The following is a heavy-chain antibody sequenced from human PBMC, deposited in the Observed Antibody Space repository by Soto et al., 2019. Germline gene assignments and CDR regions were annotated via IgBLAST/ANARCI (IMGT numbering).Heavy chain of an antibody. J-gene: IGHJ4*02. Sequence: SETLSLTCAVSGGSITSSGYSWSWIRQPPGKGLEWIGSIYYSGSTYYNPSLKRRVTIPVDTSNNQFSLKMNSVTAADTAVYYCARGPHSSGCGDYWGQGTLVTVSS. V-gene: IGHV4-30-2*03. CDR2: IYYSGST. CDR1: GGSITSSGYS. CDR3: ARGPHSSGCGDY. D-gene: IGHD6-19*01.